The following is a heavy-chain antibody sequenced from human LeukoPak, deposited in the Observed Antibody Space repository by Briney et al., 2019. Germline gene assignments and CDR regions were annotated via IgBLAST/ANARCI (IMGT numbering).Heavy chain of an antibody. D-gene: IGHD3-22*01. V-gene: IGHV4-61*01. CDR1: GGSVSSGSYY. CDR2: IYYSGST. J-gene: IGHJ4*02. Sequence: PSETLSLTCTVSGGSVSSGSYYWSWIRQPPGKGLEWIGYIYYSGSTNYNPSLKSRVTMSVDTSKNQFSLKVSSVTAADTAVYYCARSRPLDSSGYSFDYWGQGTLVTVSS. CDR3: ARSRPLDSSGYSFDY.